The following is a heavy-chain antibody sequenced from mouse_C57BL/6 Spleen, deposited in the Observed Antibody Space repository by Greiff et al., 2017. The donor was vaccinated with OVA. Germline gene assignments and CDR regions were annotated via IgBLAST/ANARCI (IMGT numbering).Heavy chain of an antibody. V-gene: IGHV1-69*01. D-gene: IGHD2-3*01. CDR3: ARGIYDGYCDY. J-gene: IGHJ2*01. CDR1: GYTFTSYW. CDR2: IDPSDSYT. Sequence: QVQLQQPGAELVMPGASVKLSCKASGYTFTSYWMHWVKQRPGQGLEWIGEIDPSDSYTNYNQKFKGKSTLTVDKSSSTAYMQLSSLTSEDSAVYYCARGIYDGYCDYWGQGTTLTVSS.